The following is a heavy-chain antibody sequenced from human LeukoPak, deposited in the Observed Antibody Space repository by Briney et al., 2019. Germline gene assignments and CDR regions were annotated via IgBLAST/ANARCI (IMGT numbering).Heavy chain of an antibody. D-gene: IGHD2-15*01. CDR3: ARDPNSVVVAATSFVDY. CDR1: GFTFSSYS. V-gene: IGHV3-21*01. Sequence: KSGGSLRLSCAASGFTFSSYSMTWVRQAPGKGLEWVSSISSSSSYIYYADSVKGRFTISRDNAKNSLYLQMNSLRAEDTAVYYCARDPNSVVVAATSFVDYWGQGTLVTVSS. CDR2: ISSSSSYI. J-gene: IGHJ4*02.